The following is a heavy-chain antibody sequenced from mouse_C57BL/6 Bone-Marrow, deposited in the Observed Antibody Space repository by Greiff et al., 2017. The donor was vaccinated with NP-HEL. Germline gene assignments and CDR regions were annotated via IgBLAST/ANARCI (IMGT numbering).Heavy chain of an antibody. CDR3: ARYLKLGRGFAY. CDR2: INPNYGTT. Sequence: EVKLQESGPELVKPGASVKISCKASGYSFTDYNMNWGKQSNGKSHEWIGVINPNYGTTSYNQKFKGKATLTVDQSSSTAYMQLNSLTSEDSAVYYCARYLKLGRGFAYWGQGTLVTVSA. J-gene: IGHJ3*01. V-gene: IGHV1-39*01. D-gene: IGHD4-1*01. CDR1: GYSFTDYN.